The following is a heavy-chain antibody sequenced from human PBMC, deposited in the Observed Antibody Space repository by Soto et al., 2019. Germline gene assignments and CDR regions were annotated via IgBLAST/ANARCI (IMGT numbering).Heavy chain of an antibody. CDR3: ARVRYCSSTSCRFDY. CDR2: IYYSGDT. J-gene: IGHJ4*02. D-gene: IGHD2-2*01. V-gene: IGHV4-30-4*01. CDR1: GDSIISGDYY. Sequence: SETLSLTCTVSGDSIISGDYYWSWIRQTPGKGLEWIGYIYYSGDTNYNPSLKSRDIISVDTSKNQFSLKLSSVTAADTAVYYCARVRYCSSTSCRFDYWGQGTLVTVSS.